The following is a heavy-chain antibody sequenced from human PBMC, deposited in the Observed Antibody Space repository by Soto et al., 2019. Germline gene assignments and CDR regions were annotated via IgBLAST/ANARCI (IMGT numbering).Heavy chain of an antibody. CDR2: ISSTSSYT. J-gene: IGHJ4*02. D-gene: IGHD6-19*01. Sequence: GGSLRLSCAASGFTFSSYAMNWVRQTQERGLEWVSSISSTSSYTHYADSVKGRFTISRGNANNSLFLQMNSLRAEDTAVYYCARDLALAGNYWGQGALVTVSS. CDR1: GFTFSSYA. CDR3: ARDLALAGNY. V-gene: IGHV3-21*01.